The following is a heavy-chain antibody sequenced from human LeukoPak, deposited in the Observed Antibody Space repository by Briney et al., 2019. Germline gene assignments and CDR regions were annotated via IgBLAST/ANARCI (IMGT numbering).Heavy chain of an antibody. J-gene: IGHJ4*02. CDR3: AKDSGYDSWAYFDY. CDR2: ISYDGSNK. Sequence: GGSLRLSCAASGFTFSSYGMHWVRQAPGKGLEWVAVISYDGSNKYYADSVKGRFTISRDNSKNTLYLQMNSLRAEDTAVYYCAKDSGYDSWAYFDYWGQGTLVTVSS. D-gene: IGHD5-12*01. V-gene: IGHV3-30*18. CDR1: GFTFSSYG.